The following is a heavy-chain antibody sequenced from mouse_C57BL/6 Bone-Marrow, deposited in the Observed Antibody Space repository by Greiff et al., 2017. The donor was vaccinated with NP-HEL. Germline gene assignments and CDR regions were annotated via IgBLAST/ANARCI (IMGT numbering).Heavy chain of an antibody. V-gene: IGHV1-80*01. CDR2: IYPGDGDT. Sequence: QVQLQQSGAELVKPGASVKISCKASGYAFSSYWMNWVKQRPGKGLEWIGQIYPGDGDTNYNGKFKGKATLTADKSSSTAYMQLSSLTSEDSAVYFCARGEGHSNYEDYAMDYWGQGTSVTVSS. CDR3: ARGEGHSNYEDYAMDY. CDR1: GYAFSSYW. J-gene: IGHJ4*01. D-gene: IGHD2-5*01.